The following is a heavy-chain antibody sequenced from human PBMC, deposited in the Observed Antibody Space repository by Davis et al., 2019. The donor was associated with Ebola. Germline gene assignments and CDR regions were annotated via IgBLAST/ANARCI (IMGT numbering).Heavy chain of an antibody. CDR1: GYTFTSYG. J-gene: IGHJ6*02. D-gene: IGHD2-2*01. Sequence: AASVKVSCKASGYTFTSYGISWVRQAPGQGLEWMGWISAYNGNTNYAQKLQGRVTMTTDTSTSTAYMELRSLRSDDTAVYYCARDRIGGNCSSTSCYWGYYYGMDVWGQGTTVTVSS. CDR3: ARDRIGGNCSSTSCYWGYYYGMDV. CDR2: ISAYNGNT. V-gene: IGHV1-18*01.